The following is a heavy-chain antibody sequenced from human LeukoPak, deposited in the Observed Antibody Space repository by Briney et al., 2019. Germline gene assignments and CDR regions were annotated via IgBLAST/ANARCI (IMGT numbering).Heavy chain of an antibody. D-gene: IGHD3-10*01. Sequence: SQTLSLTCAISGDSVSSNSAAWNWIRQSPSRGLEWLRRTYYRSKWYNDYAVSVKSRITINPDTSKNQFSLQLNSVTPEDTAVYYCARGLTPLGEFYYYYGMDVWGQGTTVTVSS. CDR2: TYYRSKWYN. J-gene: IGHJ6*02. V-gene: IGHV6-1*01. CDR1: GDSVSSNSAA. CDR3: ARGLTPLGEFYYYYGMDV.